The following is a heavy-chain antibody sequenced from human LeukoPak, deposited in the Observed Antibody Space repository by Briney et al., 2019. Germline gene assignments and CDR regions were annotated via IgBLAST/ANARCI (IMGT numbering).Heavy chain of an antibody. D-gene: IGHD2-15*01. V-gene: IGHV3-53*01. J-gene: IGHJ4*02. Sequence: GGSLRLSCAASGFSVTGNYMNWVRQAPGRGLEWVSVIYTGGSTYYADSVKGRFTISRDSSQNTLYLQMNSLRAEDTAVYYCASPKGQDYTKSGLDYWGQGALVTVSS. CDR2: IYTGGST. CDR3: ASPKGQDYTKSGLDY. CDR1: GFSVTGNY.